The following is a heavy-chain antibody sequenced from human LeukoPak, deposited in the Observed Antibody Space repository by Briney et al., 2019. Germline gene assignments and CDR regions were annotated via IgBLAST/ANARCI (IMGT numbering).Heavy chain of an antibody. D-gene: IGHD5-18*01. CDR2: IYYTGST. V-gene: IGHV4-39*07. CDR3: ARDLSGYSYGFRGDY. CDR1: GGSISSSSYY. J-gene: IGHJ4*02. Sequence: SETLSLTCTVSGGSISSSSYYWGWIRQPPGKGLEWIGCIYYTGSTYYNPSLKSRVTISVDTSKNQFSLKLSSVTAADTAVYYCARDLSGYSYGFRGDYWGQGTLVTVSS.